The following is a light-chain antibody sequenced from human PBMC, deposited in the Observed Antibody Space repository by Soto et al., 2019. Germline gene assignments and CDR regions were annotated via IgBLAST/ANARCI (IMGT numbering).Light chain of an antibody. J-gene: IGKJ4*01. Sequence: AIRMTQSPSSSSASTGDRVTITCRASHGISSHLAWYPLKQGKAPMLLIYTASYLENGVPSSFSGSGSGTDFSLTFTSLQSEDFAVYYCQQYFSYPLTFGGGTKVEIK. CDR2: TAS. V-gene: IGKV1-8*01. CDR1: HGISSH. CDR3: QQYFSYPLT.